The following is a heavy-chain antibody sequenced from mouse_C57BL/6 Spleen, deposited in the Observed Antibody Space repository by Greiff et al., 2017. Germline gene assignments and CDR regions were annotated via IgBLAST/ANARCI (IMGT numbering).Heavy chain of an antibody. V-gene: IGHV5-9*01. Sequence: EVKLMESGGGLVKPGGSLKLSCAASGFTFSSYTMSWVRQTPEKRLEWVATISGGGGNTYYPDSVKGRFTISRDNAKNTLYLQMSSLRSEDTALYYCARHWDGGFAYWGQGTLVTDSA. D-gene: IGHD1-1*02. J-gene: IGHJ3*01. CDR3: ARHWDGGFAY. CDR1: GFTFSSYT. CDR2: ISGGGGNT.